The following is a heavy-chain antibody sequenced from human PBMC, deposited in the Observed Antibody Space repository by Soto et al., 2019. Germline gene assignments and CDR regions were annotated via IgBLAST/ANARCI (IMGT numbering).Heavy chain of an antibody. D-gene: IGHD3-10*01. CDR1: GYPFTSSD. CDR3: ASSYGGVIWDFDN. Sequence: QVQLVQSGAEVRKPGASVKVSCEAAGYPFTSSDMHRVQQDPGQGLAWLGIINLNAGSTTNAQELQGRVPVTSDTSTDKVYLELRGLRSEDTAVYYCASSYGGVIWDFDNWGQGTLVTVSS. V-gene: IGHV1-46*01. CDR2: INLNAGST. J-gene: IGHJ4*02.